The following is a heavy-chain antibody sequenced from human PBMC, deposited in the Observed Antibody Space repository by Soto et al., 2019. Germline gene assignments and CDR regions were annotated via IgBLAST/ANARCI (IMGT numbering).Heavy chain of an antibody. J-gene: IGHJ3*02. D-gene: IGHD3-9*01. Sequence: QVQLVESGGGVVQPGRSLRLSCAASGFTFSSYAMHWVRQAPGKGLEWVAVISYDGSNKYYADSVKGRFTISRDNSKNTLYLQMNSLRAEDTAVCYCARSHPEQRYFDWLLQEDNAFDIWGQGTMVTVSS. CDR3: ARSHPEQRYFDWLLQEDNAFDI. CDR1: GFTFSSYA. V-gene: IGHV3-30-3*01. CDR2: ISYDGSNK.